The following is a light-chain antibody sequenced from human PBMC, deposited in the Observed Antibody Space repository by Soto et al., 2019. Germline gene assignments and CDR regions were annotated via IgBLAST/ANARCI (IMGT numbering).Light chain of an antibody. CDR3: QQYGSSPYT. V-gene: IGKV3-20*01. CDR2: AAS. CDR1: QSVSSSY. J-gene: IGKJ2*01. Sequence: EIVLTQSPGTLSLSPGERATLSCRASQSVSSSYLAWYQQKPGQAPRLLIYAASSRATAIPDRFSGSGSGTDCTLTITRLEPEDFAVYYCQQYGSSPYTFCQGTKLENK.